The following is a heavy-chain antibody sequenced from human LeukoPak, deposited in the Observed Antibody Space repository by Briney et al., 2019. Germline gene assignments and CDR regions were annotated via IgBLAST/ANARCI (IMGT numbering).Heavy chain of an antibody. J-gene: IGHJ3*02. CDR1: GGXIGSYY. CDR2: IFYTGST. D-gene: IGHD3-22*01. CDR3: ARAGFFYDTSGYNDAFDI. V-gene: IGHV4-59*01. Sequence: SETLSLTCTVSGGXIGSYYWSWIRQPPGKGLEWLGGIFYTGSTNYNSSLKSRVTISIDTSKNQFSLKLSSVTAADTAVYHCARAGFFYDTSGYNDAFDIWGQGTMVTVSS.